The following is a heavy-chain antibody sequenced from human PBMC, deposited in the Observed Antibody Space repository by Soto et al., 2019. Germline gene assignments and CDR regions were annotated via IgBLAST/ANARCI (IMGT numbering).Heavy chain of an antibody. Sequence: QVQLVESGGGVVQPGRSLTLSCAAYGFTLSTYGMHWVRQAPGKGLEWVATTSFDGGFKNYADSVKGRITIPEDNSKNTLYRHMNSLRAEDTAVYYCATGVPLPSEPRPGRYDCWGQGTLVTVS. CDR2: TSFDGGFK. V-gene: IGHV3-33*03. J-gene: IGHJ4*02. CDR1: GFTLSTYG. CDR3: ATGVPLPSEPRPGRYDC. D-gene: IGHD3-10*01.